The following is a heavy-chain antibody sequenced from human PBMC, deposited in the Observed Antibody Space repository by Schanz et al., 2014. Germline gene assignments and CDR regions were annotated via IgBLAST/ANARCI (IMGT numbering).Heavy chain of an antibody. J-gene: IGHJ5*01. CDR3: SKDKQGSRSDDS. CDR1: GFGFDDYA. CDR2: ITTGGNT. D-gene: IGHD2-15*01. V-gene: IGHV3-23*01. Sequence: EVLLLESGGRVERPGGSLRLSCAASGFGFDDYAMSWARQTPGKGLEWVSSITTGGNTYYRDSVKGRFIVSRDNSKNTLDLEMNRLRVDDTAVYYCSKDKQGSRSDDSWGQGTLVTVSS.